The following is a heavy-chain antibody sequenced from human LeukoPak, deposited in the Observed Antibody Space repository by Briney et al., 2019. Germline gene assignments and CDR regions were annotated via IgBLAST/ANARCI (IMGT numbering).Heavy chain of an antibody. CDR1: GFTFNTDW. V-gene: IGHV3-7*01. CDR3: ARVRPGDADS. J-gene: IGHJ5*01. CDR2: INQGGSGK. D-gene: IGHD1-26*01. Sequence: GGSLRLSCAASGFTFNTDWMTWVRQAPGKGLDWVARINQGGSGKYYPDSVKGRFTISRENAKNSLYLQMNSLRAEDTAVYYCARVRPGDADSWGQGTLVSVSS.